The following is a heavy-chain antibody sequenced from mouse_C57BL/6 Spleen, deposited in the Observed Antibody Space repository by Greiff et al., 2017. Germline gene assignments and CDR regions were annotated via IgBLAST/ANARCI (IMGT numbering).Heavy chain of an antibody. V-gene: IGHV3-6*01. CDR3: ARGLNYFDY. J-gene: IGHJ2*01. CDR1: GYSFTSGYY. Sequence: EVKLMESGPGLVKPSQSLSLTCSVTGYSFTSGYYWNWIRQFPGNKLEWMGYISYDGSNNYNPSLKNRISITRDTSKNQFFLKLNSVTTEDTATYYCARGLNYFDYWGQGTTLTVAS. CDR2: ISYDGSN.